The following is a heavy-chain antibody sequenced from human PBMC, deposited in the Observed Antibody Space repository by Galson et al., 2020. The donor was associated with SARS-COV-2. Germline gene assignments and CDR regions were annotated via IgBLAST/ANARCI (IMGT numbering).Heavy chain of an antibody. D-gene: IGHD6-25*01. CDR2: ICWDDDK. Sequence: SGPTLVKPTQTLTLTCTFSEFSLRTTGICVTWIRQPPGKALEWLALICWDDDKYYSTSLQTRLTISKDTSKNQVVLTMTNMDPVDTGTYYRARAVAAAPVLGASDIWGQGTKVTVSS. J-gene: IGHJ3*02. CDR1: EFSLRTTGIC. V-gene: IGHV2-70*01. CDR3: ARAVAAAPVLGASDI.